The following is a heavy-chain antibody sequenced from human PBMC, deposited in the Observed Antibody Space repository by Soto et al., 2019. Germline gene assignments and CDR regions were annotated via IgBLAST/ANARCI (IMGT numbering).Heavy chain of an antibody. J-gene: IGHJ6*02. D-gene: IGHD2-15*01. CDR2: ISPSTSHI. CDR3: AGCSGGACHQNYGMDV. V-gene: IGHV3-21*01. Sequence: EVHLVESGGGLVKPVGSLRLSCAVSGFTFSSCTMNWVRQAPGKGLEWVSSISPSTSHIYYADSVKGRFTISRDNAKNSLFLQMNSLRAEDTAVDYCAGCSGGACHQNYGMDVWGQGTTVTVSS. CDR1: GFTFSSCT.